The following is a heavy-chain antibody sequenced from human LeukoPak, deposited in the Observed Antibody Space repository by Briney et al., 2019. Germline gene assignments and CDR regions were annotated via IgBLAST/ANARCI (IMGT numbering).Heavy chain of an antibody. CDR2: IGSSGGGI. CDR3: AIDPNWGTHS. D-gene: IGHD7-27*01. V-gene: IGHV3-23*01. CDR1: GFTFSTYT. J-gene: IGHJ4*02. Sequence: GGSLRLSCAASGFTFSTYTMYWVRHPPGKRLEWVSTIGSSGGGIHYADSVKGRFTISRDNSKNALYLQMNSLRVEDTAVYYCAIDPNWGTHSWGQGVLVTVSS.